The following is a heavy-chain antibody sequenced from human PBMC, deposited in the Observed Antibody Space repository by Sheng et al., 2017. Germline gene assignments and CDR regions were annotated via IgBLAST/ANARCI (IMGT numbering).Heavy chain of an antibody. CDR1: GYSISSGYY. Sequence: QVQLQESGPGLVKPSETLSLTCAVSGYSISSGYYWGWIRQPPGKGLEWIGSIYHSGSTYYNPSLKSRVTISVDTSKNQFSLKLSSVTAADTAVYYCARAIFGGXVVTAAFDIWGQGTMVTVSS. V-gene: IGHV4-38-2*01. CDR2: IYHSGST. J-gene: IGHJ3*02. CDR3: ARAIFGGXVVTAAFDI. D-gene: IGHD2-21*02.